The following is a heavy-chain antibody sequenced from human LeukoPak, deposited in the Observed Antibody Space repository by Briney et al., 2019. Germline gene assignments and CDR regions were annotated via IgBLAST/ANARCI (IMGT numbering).Heavy chain of an antibody. Sequence: GGSLRLSCAASGFTVTTNNINWVRQAPGKGLEWVANIKQDGSEKYYVDSVKGRFTISRDNAKSSLYLQMNSLRAEDTAVYYCAKADYYYYGMDVWGQGTTVTVSS. J-gene: IGHJ6*02. CDR3: AKADYYYYGMDV. V-gene: IGHV3-7*01. CDR1: GFTVTTNN. CDR2: IKQDGSEK.